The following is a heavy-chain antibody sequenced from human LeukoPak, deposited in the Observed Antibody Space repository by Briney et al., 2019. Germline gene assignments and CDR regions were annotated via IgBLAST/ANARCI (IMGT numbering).Heavy chain of an antibody. D-gene: IGHD3-9*01. Sequence: GESLKISCKGSGYSFTSYWIGWVRQMPGKGLEWMRIIYPGDSDTRYSPSFQGQVTISADKSISTAYLQWSSLKASDTSMYYCARRTINYYDILTGARDDAFDIWGQGIMVTVSS. CDR2: IYPGDSDT. CDR3: ARRTINYYDILTGARDDAFDI. V-gene: IGHV5-51*01. CDR1: GYSFTSYW. J-gene: IGHJ3*02.